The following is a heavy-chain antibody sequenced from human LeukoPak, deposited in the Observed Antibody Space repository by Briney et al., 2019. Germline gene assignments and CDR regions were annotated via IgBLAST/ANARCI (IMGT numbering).Heavy chain of an antibody. CDR2: IYYSGST. D-gene: IGHD6-6*01. CDR1: GGSISSYY. J-gene: IGHJ5*02. CDR3: ARRRSGTSSEFDP. V-gene: IGHV4-59*08. Sequence: SETLSLTCTVSGGSISSYYWSWIRRPPGKGLEWIGYIYYSGSTNYNPSLKSRVTISVDTSKNQFSLKLSSVTAADTAVYYCARRRSGTSSEFDPWGQGTLVTVSS.